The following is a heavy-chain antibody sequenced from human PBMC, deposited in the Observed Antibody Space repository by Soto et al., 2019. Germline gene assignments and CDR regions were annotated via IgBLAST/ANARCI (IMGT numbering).Heavy chain of an antibody. V-gene: IGHV4-34*01. CDR2: INHSGST. CDR1: GGPFSGYY. J-gene: IGHJ4*02. CDR3: ARVALSYYDSSGPTFDY. Sequence: SETLSLTCAVYGGPFSGYYWSWVRQPPGKGLEWIGEINHSGSTNYNPSLKSRVTISVDTSKNQFSLKLSSVTAADTAVYYCARVALSYYDSSGPTFDYWGQGTLVTVSS. D-gene: IGHD3-22*01.